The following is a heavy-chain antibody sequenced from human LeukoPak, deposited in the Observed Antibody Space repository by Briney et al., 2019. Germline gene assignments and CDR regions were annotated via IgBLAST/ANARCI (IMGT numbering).Heavy chain of an antibody. CDR2: LYHPDST. CDR3: ARQYGSDFYYYLDV. D-gene: IGHD3-10*01. Sequence: PSETLSLTCAVSGYPINNAYYWVWIRQPPGNGLEWIGSLYHPDSTYYNPSLKSRVTMSVDTSRNQFSLKMSFVTAADTAVYYCARQYGSDFYYYLDVWGTGTTVTVSS. CDR1: GYPINNAYY. J-gene: IGHJ6*03. V-gene: IGHV4-38-2*01.